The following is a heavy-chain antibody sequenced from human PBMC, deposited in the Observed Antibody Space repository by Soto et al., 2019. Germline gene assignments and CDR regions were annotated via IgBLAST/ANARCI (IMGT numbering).Heavy chain of an antibody. CDR1: GGSITSYY. J-gene: IGHJ6*03. D-gene: IGHD3-3*01. Sequence: SDTLSLTCTVFGGSITSYYWSWIREPPGKGLEWIGYIYYSGSTNYNPSLKSRVAISVDTSKNQFSLKLSSVTAADTAVYYCARGPWSGYYGYYYYYYMDVWGKGTTVT. CDR2: IYYSGST. V-gene: IGHV4-59*07. CDR3: ARGPWSGYYGYYYYYYMDV.